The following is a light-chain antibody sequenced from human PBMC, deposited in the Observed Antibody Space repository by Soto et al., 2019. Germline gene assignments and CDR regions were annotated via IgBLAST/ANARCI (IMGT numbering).Light chain of an antibody. CDR2: KAS. CDR3: QQYNSYPLT. CDR1: QSLSSW. V-gene: IGKV1-5*03. J-gene: IGKJ4*01. Sequence: DIPMTQSPSTLSASVGDRVTITCRASQSLSSWLAWYQQKPGKAPKLLIYKASSLEGGVPSRFSGSGSGTDFTLTISSLQPDDFATYYCQQYNSYPLTFGGGTKVEIK.